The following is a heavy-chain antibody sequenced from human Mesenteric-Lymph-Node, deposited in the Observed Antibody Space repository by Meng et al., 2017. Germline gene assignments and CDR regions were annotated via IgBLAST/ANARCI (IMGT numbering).Heavy chain of an antibody. V-gene: IGHV1-69*06. J-gene: IGHJ3*02. CDR2: IIPIFGTA. CDR3: ATAGYDYGGNSEAFDI. D-gene: IGHD4-23*01. Sequence: SVKVSCKASGGTFSSYAISWVRQAPGQGLEWMGGIIPIFGTANYAQKFQGRVTMTEDTSTDTAYMELSSLRSEDTAVYYCATAGYDYGGNSEAFDIWGQGTMVTVSS. CDR1: GGTFSSYA.